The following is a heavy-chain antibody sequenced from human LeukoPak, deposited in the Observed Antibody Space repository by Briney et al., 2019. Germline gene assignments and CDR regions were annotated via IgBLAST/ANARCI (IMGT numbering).Heavy chain of an antibody. CDR1: GGSFSGYY. J-gene: IGHJ4*02. Sequence: SETLSLTCAVYGGSFSGYYWSWIRQPPGKGLEWIGSIYYSGSTYYNPSLKSRVTISVDTSKNQFSLKLSSVTAADTAVYYCARGSGWYRHGYFDYWGQGTLVTVSS. CDR2: IYYSGST. D-gene: IGHD6-19*01. V-gene: IGHV4-34*01. CDR3: ARGSGWYRHGYFDY.